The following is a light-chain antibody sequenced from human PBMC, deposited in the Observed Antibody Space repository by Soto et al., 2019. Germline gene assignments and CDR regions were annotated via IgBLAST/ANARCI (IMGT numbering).Light chain of an antibody. Sequence: QSALTQPASVSGSPGQSISISCTGTNSDIGTHNSVSWYRQHPGKAPKLIIYEVSKRPSGISNRFSGSKSANTASLTISGLQADDEADYFCASNTPTWVFGGGTRSPS. J-gene: IGLJ3*02. V-gene: IGLV2-14*03. CDR3: ASNTPTWV. CDR1: NSDIGTHNS. CDR2: EVS.